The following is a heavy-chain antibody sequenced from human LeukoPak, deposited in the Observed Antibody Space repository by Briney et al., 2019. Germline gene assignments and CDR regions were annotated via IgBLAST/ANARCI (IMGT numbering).Heavy chain of an antibody. CDR2: ISHDGSNK. CDR1: GFIFSSYG. V-gene: IGHV3-30*19. Sequence: PGGSLRLSCAASGFIFSSYGMHWVRQAPGKGLEWVAVISHDGSNKYYADSVRGRFTFSRDNSENTLYLQMNSLRAEDTAVYYCARAPGLGWFDPWGQGTLVTVSS. CDR3: ARAPGLGWFDP. J-gene: IGHJ5*02. D-gene: IGHD3-16*01.